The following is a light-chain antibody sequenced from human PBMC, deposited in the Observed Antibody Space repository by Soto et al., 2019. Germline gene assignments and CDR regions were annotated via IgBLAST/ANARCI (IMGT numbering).Light chain of an antibody. J-gene: IGKJ1*01. V-gene: IGKV3-15*01. CDR2: GAS. Sequence: EVVLTQAPVPLSLSPGEIATLSCRASQSVSSNLAWYQQKPGQAPRLPIYGASTRATGIPARFSGSGSGTEFTLTISSLQSEDFAVYYCQQYNNWPPWTFGQGTKVDIK. CDR1: QSVSSN. CDR3: QQYNNWPPWT.